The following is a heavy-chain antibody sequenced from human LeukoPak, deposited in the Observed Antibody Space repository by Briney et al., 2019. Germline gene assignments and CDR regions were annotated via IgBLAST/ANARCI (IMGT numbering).Heavy chain of an antibody. CDR1: GFTFSAYW. J-gene: IGHJ4*02. D-gene: IGHD2-2*01. V-gene: IGHV3-74*01. CDR3: ASCYAGEFDY. CDR2: IESDGSIT. Sequence: GGSLRLSCAASGFTFSAYWMHWVRQSPGKGLVWVARIESDGSITNYADSVKGRFTISRDNARNMLYLQMDSLRAEDTAVYYCASCYAGEFDYWGQGTLVTVSS.